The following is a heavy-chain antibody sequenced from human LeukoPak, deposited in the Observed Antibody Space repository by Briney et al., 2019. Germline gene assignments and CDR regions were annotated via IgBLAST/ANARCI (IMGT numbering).Heavy chain of an antibody. V-gene: IGHV4-34*01. CDR3: ARGSDTAAGFY. D-gene: IGHD6-13*01. CDR2: INHSGST. CDR1: GGSFSGYY. Sequence: PSETLSLTCAVYGGSFSGYYWSWIRQPPGKGLEWIGEINHSGSTNYNPSLKSRVSISVDSSKIQFSLKVSSVTAADTAVYYCARGSDTAAGFYWGQGTLVTVSS. J-gene: IGHJ4*02.